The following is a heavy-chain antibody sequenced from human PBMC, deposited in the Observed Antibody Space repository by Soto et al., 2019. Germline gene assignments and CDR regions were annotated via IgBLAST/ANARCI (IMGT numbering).Heavy chain of an antibody. CDR2: ISGSGGST. J-gene: IGHJ4*02. V-gene: IGHV3-23*01. D-gene: IGHD6-19*01. Sequence: LSLSFAAPGFTFSSYAMSWVRQAPGKGLEWVSGISGSGGSTYYADSMKGRFTISRDNSKNTLYLQVNSLRAEDTAVYYCAKGLTVPGSFDQWGQGTLVTVSS. CDR3: AKGLTVPGSFDQ. CDR1: GFTFSSYA.